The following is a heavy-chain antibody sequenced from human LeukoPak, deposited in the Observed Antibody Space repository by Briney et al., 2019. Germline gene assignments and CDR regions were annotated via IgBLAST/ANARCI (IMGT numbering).Heavy chain of an antibody. CDR2: ISGSGSST. J-gene: IGHJ5*02. V-gene: IGHV3-23*01. D-gene: IGHD6-19*01. CDR3: AKSSSGWSNWFDP. CDR1: GFTFSSYE. Sequence: GGSLRLSCAASGFTFSSYEMNWVRQAPGKGLEWVSAISGSGSSTYYADSVKGRFTISRDNSKNTLYLQMNSLRAEDTAVYYCAKSSSGWSNWFDPWGQGTLVTVSS.